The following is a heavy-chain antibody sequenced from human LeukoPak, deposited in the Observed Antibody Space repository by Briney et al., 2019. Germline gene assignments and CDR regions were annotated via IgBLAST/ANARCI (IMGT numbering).Heavy chain of an antibody. CDR2: NIPIFGTA. V-gene: IGHV1-69*05. D-gene: IGHD3-22*01. J-gene: IGHJ3*02. CDR1: GGTFSSYA. Sequence: ASVTVSCKASGGTFSSYAISWVRQAPGQGLEWMGGNIPIFGTANYAQKFQGRVTITTDESTSTAYMELSSLRSEDTAVYYCAREYDRDAFDIWGQGTMVTVSS. CDR3: AREYDRDAFDI.